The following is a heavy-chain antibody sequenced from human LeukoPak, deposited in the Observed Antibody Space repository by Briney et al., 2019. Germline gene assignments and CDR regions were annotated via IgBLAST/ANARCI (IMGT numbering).Heavy chain of an antibody. CDR1: GGAFSSSS. CDR3: ASQSSSSSTRAPDF. CDR2: VSSSSRTK. D-gene: IGHD6-6*01. Sequence: GGSLRLSCTGSGGAFSSSSFNWVRQTPGKGLEWISYVSSSSRTKYYAASIKGRFTIPRNNANNSLFLQMNDLSADDTALYYCASQSSSSSTRAPDFWGLGTLVTVSS. V-gene: IGHV3-48*01. J-gene: IGHJ4*02.